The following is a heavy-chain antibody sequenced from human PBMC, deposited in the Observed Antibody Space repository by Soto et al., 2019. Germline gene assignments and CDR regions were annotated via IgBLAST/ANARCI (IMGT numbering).Heavy chain of an antibody. CDR3: ARDPLWFGSGSYPISRYYYGMDV. D-gene: IGHD3-10*01. Sequence: ASVKVSCKASGYTVTGYYMHWVRQAPGQGLEWMGWINPNSGGTNYAQKFQGWVTMTRDTSISTAYMELSRLRSDDTAVYYCARDPLWFGSGSYPISRYYYGMDVWGQGTTVTVSS. CDR1: GYTVTGYY. J-gene: IGHJ6*02. CDR2: INPNSGGT. V-gene: IGHV1-2*04.